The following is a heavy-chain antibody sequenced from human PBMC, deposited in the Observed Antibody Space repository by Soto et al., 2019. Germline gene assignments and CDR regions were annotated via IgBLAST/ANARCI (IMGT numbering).Heavy chain of an antibody. J-gene: IGHJ5*02. V-gene: IGHV4-39*01. CDR2: IYHSGST. CDR3: SSDSCWFDP. D-gene: IGHD2-21*02. Sequence: LSLTCTVSGGSIRVTDYFWGWIRQPPGKALEWIASIYHSGSTYYNPSLKRRVTMSVDTSNNQFALTLNSVTAADTAVYFCSSDSCWFDPWGQGKLGTGSS. CDR1: GGSIRVTDYF.